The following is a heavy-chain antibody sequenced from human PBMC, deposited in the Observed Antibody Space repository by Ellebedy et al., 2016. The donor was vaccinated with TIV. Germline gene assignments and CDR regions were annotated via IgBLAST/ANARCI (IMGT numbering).Heavy chain of an antibody. CDR2: IKQDGSEK. CDR3: ARDDGWLRLVGGFDY. Sequence: GGSLRLXXAASGFTFSSYWMSWVRQAPGKGLEWVANIKQDGSEKYYVDSVKGRFTISRDNAKNSLYLQMNSLRAEDTAVYYCARDDGWLRLVGGFDYWGQGTLVTVSS. J-gene: IGHJ4*02. D-gene: IGHD5-12*01. V-gene: IGHV3-7*01. CDR1: GFTFSSYW.